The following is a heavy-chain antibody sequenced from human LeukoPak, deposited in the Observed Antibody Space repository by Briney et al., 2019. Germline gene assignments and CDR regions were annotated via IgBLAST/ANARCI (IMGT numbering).Heavy chain of an antibody. Sequence: ASVKVSCKASGYTFSNYGISWVRQAPGQGLEWMGWISVYNGNTNYAQKVQGRVTMTTDASTNTAYMELRSLRSDDTAVYYCARDRRYFDWLLSIRDAFDIWGQGTMVTVSS. CDR2: ISVYNGNT. CDR1: GYTFSNYG. V-gene: IGHV1-18*01. J-gene: IGHJ3*02. CDR3: ARDRRYFDWLLSIRDAFDI. D-gene: IGHD3-9*01.